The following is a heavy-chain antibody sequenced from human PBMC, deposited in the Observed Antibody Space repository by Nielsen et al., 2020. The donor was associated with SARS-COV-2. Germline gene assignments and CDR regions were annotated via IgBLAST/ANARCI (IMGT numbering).Heavy chain of an antibody. D-gene: IGHD3-3*01. V-gene: IGHV1-46*01. CDR3: AREGYYDFWSGYTTYYYYGMDV. CDR1: GYTFTSYY. CDR2: INPSGGST. J-gene: IGHJ6*02. Sequence: ASVKVSCKASGYTFTSYYMHWVRQAPGQGLEWMGIINPSGGSTSYAQKFQGRVTMTRDTSTSTVYMELSSLRSEDTAVYYCAREGYYDFWSGYTTYYYYGMDVWGQGTTVTVSS.